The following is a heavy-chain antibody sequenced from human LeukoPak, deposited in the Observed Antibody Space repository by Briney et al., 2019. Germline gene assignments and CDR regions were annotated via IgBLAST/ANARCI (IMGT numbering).Heavy chain of an antibody. Sequence: GGSLRLSCAASGFTFSSYEMNWVRQAPGKGLEWVSYISSSGSTIYYADSVKGRFTISRDNAKNSLYLQMNSLRAKDTAVYYCAREGGSYPFDYWGQGTLVTVSS. CDR1: GFTFSSYE. V-gene: IGHV3-48*03. CDR2: ISSSGSTI. D-gene: IGHD1-26*01. J-gene: IGHJ4*02. CDR3: AREGGSYPFDY.